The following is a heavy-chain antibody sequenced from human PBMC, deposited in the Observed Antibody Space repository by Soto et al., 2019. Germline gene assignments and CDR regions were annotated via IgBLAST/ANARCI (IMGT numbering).Heavy chain of an antibody. CDR1: GFTFSSYG. Sequence: QVQLVESGGGVVQPGRSLRLSCAASGFTFSSYGMHWVRQAPGKGLEWVAVIWYDGSNKYYADSVKGRFTISRDNSKNTRYLQMNSLRAEDTAVYYCARDADNYYDSSGYGYWGQGTLVTVSS. D-gene: IGHD3-22*01. CDR2: IWYDGSNK. CDR3: ARDADNYYDSSGYGY. V-gene: IGHV3-33*01. J-gene: IGHJ4*02.